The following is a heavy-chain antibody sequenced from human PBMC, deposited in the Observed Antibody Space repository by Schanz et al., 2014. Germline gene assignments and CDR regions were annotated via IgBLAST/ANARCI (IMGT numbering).Heavy chain of an antibody. J-gene: IGHJ3*02. D-gene: IGHD2-2*01. CDR3: ARGTMPVTFDI. CDR1: GFTFSDYY. Sequence: QVYLVESGGDLVKPGGSLRLSCAASGFTFSDYYMAWIRQAPGKGLEWVSHISGSSIHKNYADSVKGRFSISRDNGETSVYLQINSLRVEDTAVYYCARGTMPVTFDIWGQGTMVTVSS. CDR2: ISGSSIHK. V-gene: IGHV3-11*05.